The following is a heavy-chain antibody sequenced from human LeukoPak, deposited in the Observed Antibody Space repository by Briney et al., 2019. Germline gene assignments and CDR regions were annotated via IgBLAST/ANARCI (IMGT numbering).Heavy chain of an antibody. V-gene: IGHV4-59*01. J-gene: IGHJ4*02. CDR3: ARGTYYYDSSGYPCYYFDY. D-gene: IGHD3-22*01. CDR2: IYYSGNT. Sequence: SETLSLTCTVSGGSISSYYWSWIRQPPGKGLEWIGYIYYSGNTNYNPSLKSRVTISVDTSKNQFSLKLSSVTAADTAVYYCARGTYYYDSSGYPCYYFDYWGQGTLVTVSS. CDR1: GGSISSYY.